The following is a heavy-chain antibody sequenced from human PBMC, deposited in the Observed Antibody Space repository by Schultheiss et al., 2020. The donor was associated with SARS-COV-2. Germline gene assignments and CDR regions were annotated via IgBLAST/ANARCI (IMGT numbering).Heavy chain of an antibody. V-gene: IGHV4-30-4*08. CDR1: GGSISSGGYY. D-gene: IGHD3-3*01. Sequence: SETLSLTCTVSGGSISSGGYYWSWIRQPPGKGLEWIGEIYHSGSTNYNPSLKSRVTISVDTSKNQFSLKLSSVTAADTAVYYCARAYLSITIFGVPSRWFDPWGQGTLVTVSS. CDR2: IYHSGST. CDR3: ARAYLSITIFGVPSRWFDP. J-gene: IGHJ5*02.